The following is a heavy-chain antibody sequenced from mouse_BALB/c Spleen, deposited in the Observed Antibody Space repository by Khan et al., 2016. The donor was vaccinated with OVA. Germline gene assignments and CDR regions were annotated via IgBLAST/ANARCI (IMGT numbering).Heavy chain of an antibody. J-gene: IGHJ3*01. CDR1: GFSLTDYG. D-gene: IGHD1-2*01. CDR2: IWGDGST. V-gene: IGHV2-6-7*01. Sequence: VQLQESGPGLVAPSQSLSITCTVSGFSLTDYGINWVRQPPGKGLAWLGMIWGDGSTDYNSALKSRLSISKDNSKSQVFLKMNSLQTDDSARYYCARELRLGGFAYWGQGTLVTVSA. CDR3: ARELRLGGFAY.